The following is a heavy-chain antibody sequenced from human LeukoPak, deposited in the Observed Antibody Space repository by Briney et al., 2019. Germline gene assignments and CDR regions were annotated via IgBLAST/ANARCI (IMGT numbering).Heavy chain of an antibody. CDR1: GGSISSSSYY. CDR2: IYYSGST. V-gene: IGHV4-39*07. D-gene: IGHD1-26*01. J-gene: IGHJ4*02. CDR3: ARRGIVGALVYFDY. Sequence: PSETLSLTCTVSGGSISSSSYYWGWIRQPPGKGLGWIGSIYYSGSTYYNPSLKSRVTISVDTSKNQFSLKLSSVTAADTAVYYCARRGIVGALVYFDYWGQGTLVTVSS.